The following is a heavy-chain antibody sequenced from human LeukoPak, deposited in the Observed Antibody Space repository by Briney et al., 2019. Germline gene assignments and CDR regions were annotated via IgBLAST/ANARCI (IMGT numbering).Heavy chain of an antibody. CDR2: IYHSGST. V-gene: IGHV4-4*02. D-gene: IGHD3-3*01. CDR1: GGSISSSYW. CDR3: ARATTYYDFWSGYYQIVTSLGGYYYMDV. J-gene: IGHJ6*03. Sequence: SETLSLTCAVSGGSISSSYWWSWVRQPPGKGLEWIGEIYHSGSTNYNPSLKSRVTISVDTSKNQFSLKLSSVTAADTAVYYCARATTYYDFWSGYYQIVTSLGGYYYMDVWGKGTTVTVSS.